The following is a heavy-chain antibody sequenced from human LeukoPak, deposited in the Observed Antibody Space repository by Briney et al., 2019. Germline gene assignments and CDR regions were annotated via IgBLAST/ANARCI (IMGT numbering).Heavy chain of an antibody. J-gene: IGHJ5*02. D-gene: IGHD3-10*01. CDR3: ARYKVSRGLENWFDP. CDR1: GASISSESYY. V-gene: IGHV4-61*02. Sequence: SETLSLTCIVSGASISSESYYWSWIRQSAGKGLEWIGRVSPSGSPTYNPSLKIRVPISMDTSKNQVSLKLTSVTAADTAMYYCARYKVSRGLENWFDPWGQGTLVTVSS. CDR2: VSPSGSP.